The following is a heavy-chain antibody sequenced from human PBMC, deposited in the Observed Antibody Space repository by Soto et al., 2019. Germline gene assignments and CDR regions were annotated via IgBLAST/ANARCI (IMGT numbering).Heavy chain of an antibody. V-gene: IGHV2-5*02. CDR3: AHAFGGPSWPNDAFDV. CDR1: GFSFSADGVG. CDR2: IYWDDDT. D-gene: IGHD3-16*01. J-gene: IGHJ3*01. Sequence: HITLKESGPTLVKPTQTLTLTCIFSGFSFSADGVGVGWIRQPPGKTLEWLALIYWDDDTRYRPSLKSRLTITKXAXKHXVGLTMTNMDPLDTATYYCAHAFGGPSWPNDAFDVWGQGTVVTVSS.